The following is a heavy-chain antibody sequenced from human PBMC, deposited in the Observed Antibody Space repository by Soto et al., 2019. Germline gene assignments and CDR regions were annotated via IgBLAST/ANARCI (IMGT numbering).Heavy chain of an antibody. CDR3: ASDSSPGRYGLLEFYCYGMDV. J-gene: IGHJ6*02. V-gene: IGHV4-34*01. D-gene: IGHD3-22*01. Sequence: SETLSLTCAVYGGPFSGYYWSWIRQPPGKGLEWIGEINHSGSTNYNPSLKSRVTISVDTSKNQFSLKLSSVTAADTAVYYCASDSSPGRYGLLEFYCYGMDVWGQGTTVTVS. CDR1: GGPFSGYY. CDR2: INHSGST.